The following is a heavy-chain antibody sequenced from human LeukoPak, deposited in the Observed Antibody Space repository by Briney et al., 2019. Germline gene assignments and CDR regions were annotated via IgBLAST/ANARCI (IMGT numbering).Heavy chain of an antibody. J-gene: IGHJ3*02. CDR1: GDNFNRYV. CDR3: TREGVYSPDPSSYHRDAFDI. D-gene: IGHD3-16*02. V-gene: IGHV1-69*04. CDR2: IIPILGVA. Sequence: SVKVSCKANGDNFNRYVITWVRQAPGQGLEWMGRIIPILGVANFAQKFQGRVSITADKSTNTAHMELTSLRSEDTAVYYCTREGVYSPDPSSYHRDAFDIWGQGTVVTVSS.